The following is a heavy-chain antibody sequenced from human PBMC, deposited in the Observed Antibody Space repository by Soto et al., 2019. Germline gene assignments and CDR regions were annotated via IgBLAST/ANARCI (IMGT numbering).Heavy chain of an antibody. V-gene: IGHV4-61*01. CDR3: ARDSLGIAAAGLVDY. CDR2: IHYSGST. J-gene: IGHJ4*02. Sequence: PSETLSLTCTVLGGSVNIGTYYWSWIRQPPGKGLEWIGFIHYSGSTNYNPSLKSRVTISVDTSKNQFSLKLSSVTAADTAVYYCARDSLGIAAAGLVDYWGQGTQVTVSS. CDR1: GGSVNIGTYY. D-gene: IGHD6-13*01.